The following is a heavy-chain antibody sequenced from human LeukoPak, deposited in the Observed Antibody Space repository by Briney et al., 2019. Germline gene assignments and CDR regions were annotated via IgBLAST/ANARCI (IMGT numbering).Heavy chain of an antibody. V-gene: IGHV3-66*01. J-gene: IGHJ4*02. CDR2: IYNGGST. Sequence: GGSLRLSCAASGFTVSSSYISWVRQAPGKGLEWVSVIYNGGSTNYADSVKGRFTISRDNSKNTLYLQMNSLRAEDTAVYYCARASQWLAFNYWGQGTLVTVSS. D-gene: IGHD6-19*01. CDR1: GFTVSSSY. CDR3: ARASQWLAFNY.